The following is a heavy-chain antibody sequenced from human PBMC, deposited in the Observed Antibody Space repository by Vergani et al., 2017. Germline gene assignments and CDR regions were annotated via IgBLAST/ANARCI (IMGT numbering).Heavy chain of an antibody. D-gene: IGHD2-15*01. V-gene: IGHV2-70*04. Sequence: QVTLKESGPALVKPTQTLTLTCTFSGFSLSTSGMRVSWIRQPPGKALEWPARIDWDDDKFYSTSLKTRLTISKDTSKNQVVLTLTNMDPVDTATYYCARTNLGYCSGGSCYPHWFDPWGQGTLVTVSA. J-gene: IGHJ5*02. CDR2: IDWDDDK. CDR3: ARTNLGYCSGGSCYPHWFDP. CDR1: GFSLSTSGMR.